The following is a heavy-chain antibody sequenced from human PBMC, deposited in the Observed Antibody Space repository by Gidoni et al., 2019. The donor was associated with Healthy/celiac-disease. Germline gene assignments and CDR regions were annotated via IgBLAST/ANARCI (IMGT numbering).Heavy chain of an antibody. CDR3: ARDSARVSSGSDY. J-gene: IGHJ4*02. D-gene: IGHD3-22*01. CDR1: GFTFSSYS. V-gene: IGHV3-21*01. CDR2: ISSSSSYI. Sequence: EVQLVESGGGLVKPGGSLRLSCAASGFTFSSYSMNWVRQAPGKGLGWVSSISSSSSYIYYADSVKGRFTISRDNAKNSLYLQMNSLRAEDTAVYYCARDSARVSSGSDYWGQGTLVTVSS.